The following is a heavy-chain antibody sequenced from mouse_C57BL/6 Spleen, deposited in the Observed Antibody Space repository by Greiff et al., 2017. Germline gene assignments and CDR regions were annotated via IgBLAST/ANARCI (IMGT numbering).Heavy chain of an antibody. CDR1: GFTFSSYA. Sequence: EVQGVESGGGLVKPGGSLKLSCAASGFTFSSYAMSWVRQTPEKRLEWVATISEGGSYTYYPDNVKGRFTISRDNAKNNLYLQMSHLKSEDTAMYYCAGGRGTSDWWGQGTTLTVSS. CDR3: AGGRGTSDW. D-gene: IGHD3-3*01. V-gene: IGHV5-4*01. J-gene: IGHJ2*01. CDR2: ISEGGSYT.